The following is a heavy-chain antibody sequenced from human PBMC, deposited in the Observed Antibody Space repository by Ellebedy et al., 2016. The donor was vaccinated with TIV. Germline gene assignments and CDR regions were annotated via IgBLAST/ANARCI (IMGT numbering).Heavy chain of an antibody. CDR2: ITASGDRS. Sequence: PGGSLRLSCAASGFTLSSYSMNWVRQAPGKGPEWVSGITASGDRSFYADSVRGRFTLSRDNSKNTLSLQMYNLRAEDTGVYYCAKEAAPTGIPYFDYWGQGSQVTVSP. CDR1: GFTLSSYS. J-gene: IGHJ4*02. D-gene: IGHD1-14*01. CDR3: AKEAAPTGIPYFDY. V-gene: IGHV3-23*01.